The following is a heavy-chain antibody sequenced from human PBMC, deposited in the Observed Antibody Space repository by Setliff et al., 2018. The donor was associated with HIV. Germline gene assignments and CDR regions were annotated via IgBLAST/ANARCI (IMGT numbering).Heavy chain of an antibody. D-gene: IGHD4-4*01. CDR3: ASCPTITASQDFFDI. CDR2: ISSSSSFI. CDR1: GFAFNTYT. J-gene: IGHJ3*02. Sequence: GGSLRLSCPASGFAFNTYTMNWVRQAPGKGLEWVSSISSSSSFIYYADSVRGRFTVSRDNAKNSLYLRMISLRVEDTAIYYCASCPTITASQDFFDIWGHGTMVTVSS. V-gene: IGHV3-21*01.